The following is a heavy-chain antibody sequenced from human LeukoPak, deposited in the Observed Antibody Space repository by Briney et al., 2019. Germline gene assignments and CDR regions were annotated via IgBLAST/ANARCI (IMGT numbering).Heavy chain of an antibody. V-gene: IGHV4-59*01. Sequence: SETLSLTCTVSGGSISSYYWSWIRQPPGKGLEWIGYIYYSGSTNYNPSLKSRVTISVDTSKNQFSLKLSSVTAADTAVYYCARSLRQDYDYVWGSYRYNWFDPWGQGTLVTVSS. CDR2: IYYSGST. CDR1: GGSISSYY. D-gene: IGHD3-16*02. CDR3: ARSLRQDYDYVWGSYRYNWFDP. J-gene: IGHJ5*02.